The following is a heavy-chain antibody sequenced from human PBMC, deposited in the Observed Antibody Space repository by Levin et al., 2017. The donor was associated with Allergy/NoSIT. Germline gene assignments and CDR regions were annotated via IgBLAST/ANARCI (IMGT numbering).Heavy chain of an antibody. CDR3: VRWFGDFTTN. D-gene: IGHD3-10*01. Sequence: GGSLRLSCAASGFTFSRSWMSWIRQAPGKGLEWVAHTNEDGSDKYYVDSVKGRFTISRDNAKNSVGLQMNSLRVEDTAVYYCVRWFGDFTTNWGQGILVTVSS. CDR2: TNEDGSDK. J-gene: IGHJ4*02. V-gene: IGHV3-7*04. CDR1: GFTFSRSW.